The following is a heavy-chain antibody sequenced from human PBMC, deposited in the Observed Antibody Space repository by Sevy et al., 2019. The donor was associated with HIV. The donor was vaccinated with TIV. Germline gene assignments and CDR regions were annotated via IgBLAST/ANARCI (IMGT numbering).Heavy chain of an antibody. J-gene: IGHJ6*02. CDR2: ISCSGGST. D-gene: IGHD3-9*01. Sequence: GGSLRLSCAASGFTFSSYAMSWVRQAPGKGLEWVSAISCSGGSTYYADSVKGRFTISRDNSKKTLYLQMNSLRAEDMGVYYCAKDSSSGILTGYYSYYYCMDVWGQGTTVTVSS. CDR3: AKDSSSGILTGYYSYYYCMDV. CDR1: GFTFSSYA. V-gene: IGHV3-23*01.